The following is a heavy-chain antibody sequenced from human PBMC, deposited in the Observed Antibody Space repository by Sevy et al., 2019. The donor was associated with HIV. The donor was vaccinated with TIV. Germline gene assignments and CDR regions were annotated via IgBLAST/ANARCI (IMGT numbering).Heavy chain of an antibody. J-gene: IGHJ3*02. V-gene: IGHV3-21*01. CDR2: ISNSGTYI. D-gene: IGHD5-18*01. CDR1: GFTFSNYI. CDR3: ARYEEDTTLVNAFDI. Sequence: GGSLRLSCAASGFTFSNYIINWVRQAPGQGLEWVSSISNSGTYIYYADSVKGRFTICRDNAKNSLYLQMNSVRAEDTAVYYCARYEEDTTLVNAFDIWGQGTMVTVSS.